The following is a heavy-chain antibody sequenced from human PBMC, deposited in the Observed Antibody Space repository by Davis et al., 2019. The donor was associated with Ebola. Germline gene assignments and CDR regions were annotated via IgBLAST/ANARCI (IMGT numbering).Heavy chain of an antibody. Sequence: GESLKISCAASGFTFSSYWMHWVRQAPGKGLEWAAFIRHDGTDKFYADSVAGRFTISRDISKNTLYLHMNSLKPEDTAVYYCARDRPLDFFFGDYYGMDVWGQGTTVTVSS. CDR2: IRHDGTDK. J-gene: IGHJ6*02. V-gene: IGHV3-30*02. CDR3: ARDRPLDFFFGDYYGMDV. D-gene: IGHD3-16*01. CDR1: GFTFSSYW.